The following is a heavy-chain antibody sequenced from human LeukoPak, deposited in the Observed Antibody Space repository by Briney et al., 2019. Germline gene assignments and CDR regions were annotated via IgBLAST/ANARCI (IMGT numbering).Heavy chain of an antibody. J-gene: IGHJ3*02. V-gene: IGHV1-69*04. CDR2: IIPIFGIA. D-gene: IGHD3-22*01. CDR3: ARAPSYYDSSGYYEGDALDI. CDR1: GGTFSSYA. Sequence: SVKVSCKASGGTFSSYAISWVRQAPGQGLEWMGRIIPIFGIANYAQKFQGRVTITADKSTSTAYMELSSLRSEDTAVYYCARAPSYYDSSGYYEGDALDIWGQGTMVTVSS.